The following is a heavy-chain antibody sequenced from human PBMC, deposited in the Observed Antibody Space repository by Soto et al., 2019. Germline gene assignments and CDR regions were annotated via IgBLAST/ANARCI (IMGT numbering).Heavy chain of an antibody. V-gene: IGHV1-69*13. CDR3: ARDRTTSIVGAPDAFDI. J-gene: IGHJ3*02. D-gene: IGHD1-26*01. CDR1: GGTFSSYA. CDR2: IIPIFGTA. Sequence: SVKVSCKASGGTFSSYAISWVRQAPGQGLEWMGGIIPIFGTANYAQKFQGRVTITADESTSTAYMELSSLRSEDTAVYYCARDRTTSIVGAPDAFDIWGQGTMVTVSS.